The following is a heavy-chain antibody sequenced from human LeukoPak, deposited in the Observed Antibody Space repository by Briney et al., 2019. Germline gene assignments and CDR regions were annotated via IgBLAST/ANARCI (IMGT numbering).Heavy chain of an antibody. V-gene: IGHV4-4*07. J-gene: IGHJ5*02. CDR3: ARDGGYDFWRGRPAWFHP. CDR1: NVSIRSYY. Sequence: SETLSLTCNVSNVSIRSYYWSWIQQPAGKGLEWIGRLYSTGSANYNPSFKSRVTMSVDTSKNLFSLRLTSVTAADTAVYYCARDGGYDFWRGRPAWFHPWGQGTLVTVSS. CDR2: LYSTGSA. D-gene: IGHD3-3*01.